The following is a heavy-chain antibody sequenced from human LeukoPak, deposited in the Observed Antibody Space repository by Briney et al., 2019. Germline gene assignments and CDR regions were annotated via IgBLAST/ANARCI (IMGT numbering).Heavy chain of an antibody. V-gene: IGHV1-8*01. CDR2: MNPNSGNT. J-gene: IGHJ6*02. D-gene: IGHD3-10*01. CDR1: GYTFTSYD. CDR3: ARVGHYYGSGSYFGMDV. Sequence: ASVKVSCKASGYTFTSYDINWVRQATGQGLEWMGWMNPNSGNTGYAQKFQGRVTMTGNTSISTAYMELSSLRSEDTAVYYCARVGHYYGSGSYFGMDVWGQGTTVTVSS.